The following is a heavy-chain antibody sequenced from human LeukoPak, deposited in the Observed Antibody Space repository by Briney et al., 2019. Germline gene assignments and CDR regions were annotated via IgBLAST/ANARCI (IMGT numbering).Heavy chain of an antibody. CDR1: GFTFSSYA. CDR3: AKDFSLGNIAVAGTDY. Sequence: PGGSLRLSCAASGFTFSSYAMSWVRQAPGKGLEWVSAISGSGGGTYYADSVKGRFTISRDNSKNTLYLQMNSLRAEDTAVYYCAKDFSLGNIAVAGTDYWGQGTLVTVSS. D-gene: IGHD6-19*01. V-gene: IGHV3-23*01. J-gene: IGHJ4*02. CDR2: ISGSGGGT.